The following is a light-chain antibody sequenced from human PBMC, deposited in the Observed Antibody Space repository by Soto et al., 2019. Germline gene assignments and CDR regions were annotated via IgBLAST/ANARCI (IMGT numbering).Light chain of an antibody. CDR3: SSYIGGTPPYV. J-gene: IGLJ1*01. V-gene: IGLV2-14*01. CDR1: NNNY. CDR2: DVS. Sequence: QSALTQPASVSGSPGLSITISCTGTNNNYVSWYQQHPGKAPKLMIFDVSHRPSEISYRFSGSKSGNTASLTISGLQADDEADYFCSSYIGGTPPYVFGTGTKLTVL.